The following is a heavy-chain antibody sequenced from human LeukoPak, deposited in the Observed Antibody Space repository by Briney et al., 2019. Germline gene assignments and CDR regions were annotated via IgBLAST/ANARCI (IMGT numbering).Heavy chain of an antibody. D-gene: IGHD6-13*01. CDR3: AAQGRYSSSWYSDY. Sequence: SETLSLTCTVSGGSISSGGYYWSWIRQPLGKGLEWIGYIYHSGSTYYNPSLKSRVTISVDRSKNQFSLKLSSVTAADTAVYYCAAQGRYSSSWYSDYWGQGTLVTVSS. V-gene: IGHV4-30-2*01. CDR2: IYHSGST. CDR1: GGSISSGGYY. J-gene: IGHJ4*02.